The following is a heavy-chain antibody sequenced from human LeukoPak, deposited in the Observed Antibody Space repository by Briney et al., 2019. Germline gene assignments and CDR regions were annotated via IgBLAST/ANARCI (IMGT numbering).Heavy chain of an antibody. V-gene: IGHV3-53*01. CDR3: AKTLTTVSRNWFDP. D-gene: IGHD4-17*01. CDR1: GLTVSSNY. J-gene: IGHJ5*02. CDR2: IYSGGST. Sequence: PGGSLRLSCAASGLTVSSNYMSWVRQAPGKGLEWVSVIYSGGSTYYADSVKGRFTISRHISQNTLYLQMNSLRAEDTAVYYCAKTLTTVSRNWFDPWGQGTLVTVSS.